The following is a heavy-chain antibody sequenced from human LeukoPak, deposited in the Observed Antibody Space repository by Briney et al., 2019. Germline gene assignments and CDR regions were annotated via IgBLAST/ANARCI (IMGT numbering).Heavy chain of an antibody. V-gene: IGHV3-23*01. J-gene: IGHJ4*02. D-gene: IGHD3-10*01. Sequence: PGGSLRLSCAASGFTFSSYAMSWVRQAPGKGLEWVSAISGSGGSTYYADSVKGRFTISRDNSKNTLYLQMNSLRAEDTAVYYCAKDPGYYYGSGSQFDYWGQGTLVTVSS. CDR2: ISGSGGST. CDR1: GFTFSSYA. CDR3: AKDPGYYYGSGSQFDY.